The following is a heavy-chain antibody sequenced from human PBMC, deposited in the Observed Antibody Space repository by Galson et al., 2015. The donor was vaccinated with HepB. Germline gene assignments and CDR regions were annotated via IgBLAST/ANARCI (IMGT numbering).Heavy chain of an antibody. CDR1: GYSFTSYW. D-gene: IGHD3-22*01. J-gene: IGHJ4*02. CDR3: ARLGYYYDSSGYPNHTPLDY. Sequence: SGAEVKKPGESLRISCKGSGYSFTSYWISWVRQMPGKGLEWMGRIDPSDSYTNYSPSFQGHVTISADKSISTAYLQWSSLKASDTAMYYCARLGYYYDSSGYPNHTPLDYWGQGTLVTVSS. V-gene: IGHV5-10-1*01. CDR2: IDPSDSYT.